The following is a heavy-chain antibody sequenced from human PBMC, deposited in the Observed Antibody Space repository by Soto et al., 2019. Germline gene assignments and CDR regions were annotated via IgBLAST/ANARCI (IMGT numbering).Heavy chain of an antibody. CDR3: ARDRDFDYFDY. J-gene: IGHJ4*02. Sequence: QVQLVESGGGVVQPGRSLRLSCAASGFTFSAYGMHWVRQAPGKGLEWVALIWYDGGDKYYADSVKGRFTISRDNSKNTLYLQMNSLRAEDTAVYFCARDRDFDYFDYWGQGPLVTVSS. CDR2: IWYDGGDK. CDR1: GFTFSAYG. D-gene: IGHD3-10*01. V-gene: IGHV3-33*01.